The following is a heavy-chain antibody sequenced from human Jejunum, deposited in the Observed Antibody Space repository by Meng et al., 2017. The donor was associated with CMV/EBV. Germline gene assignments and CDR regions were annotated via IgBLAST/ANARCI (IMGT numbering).Heavy chain of an antibody. CDR2: LISMYGTA. CDR1: GGSFSSYA. Sequence: VSCKASGGSFSSYAICWVRRAPGKGLEWMGELISMYGTANYAQKFQERVTITADKSTSTAYRGLRNLRSDDTAVYYCARDPFDYWLDPGGQGTLVTVSS. J-gene: IGHJ5*02. CDR3: ARDPFDYWLDP. V-gene: IGHV1-69*06.